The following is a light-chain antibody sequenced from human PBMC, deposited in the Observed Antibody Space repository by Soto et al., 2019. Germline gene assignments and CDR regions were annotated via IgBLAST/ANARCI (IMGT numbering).Light chain of an antibody. V-gene: IGKV3-20*01. Sequence: ERLWTQSPGILSLSPGERATLSCRASQSVSNDFLAWYQQKPGQAPRLLIYGASTRATDVPDRFSGSGSGADFTLSISRLEPEDFAVYYCQQYGSATPRTVGQGTKVDIK. J-gene: IGKJ1*01. CDR1: QSVSNDF. CDR2: GAS. CDR3: QQYGSATPRT.